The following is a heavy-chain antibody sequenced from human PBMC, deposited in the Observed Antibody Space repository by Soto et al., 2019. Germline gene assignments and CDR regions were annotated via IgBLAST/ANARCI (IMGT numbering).Heavy chain of an antibody. Sequence: ESGGGLVKPGGSLRLSCAASGFTFSSYSMNWVRQAPGKGLEWVSSISSSTNYIYYADSVKGRFTISRDNAKNSLYLQMNSLRAEDTAVYYCARDRRDGYNFDYWGQGTLVTVSS. V-gene: IGHV3-21*01. D-gene: IGHD5-12*01. CDR2: ISSSTNYI. J-gene: IGHJ4*02. CDR1: GFTFSSYS. CDR3: ARDRRDGYNFDY.